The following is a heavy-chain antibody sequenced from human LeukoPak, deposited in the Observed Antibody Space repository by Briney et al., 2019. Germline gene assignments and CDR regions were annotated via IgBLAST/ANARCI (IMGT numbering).Heavy chain of an antibody. CDR2: INHSGST. CDR1: GGSFSGYY. Sequence: SETLSLTCAVYGGSFSGYYWSWIRLPPGKGLEWIGEINHSGSTNYNPSLKSRVTISVDTSKNQFSLKLSSVTAADTAVYYCARTLGYCSGGSCYALRYWGQGTLVTVSS. CDR3: ARTLGYCSGGSCYALRY. V-gene: IGHV4-34*01. D-gene: IGHD2-15*01. J-gene: IGHJ4*02.